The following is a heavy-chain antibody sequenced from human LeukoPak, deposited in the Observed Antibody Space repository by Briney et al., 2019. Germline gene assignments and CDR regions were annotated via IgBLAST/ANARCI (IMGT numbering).Heavy chain of an antibody. CDR3: ARELQWLVLDYFDY. J-gene: IGHJ4*02. CDR1: GYTFTGYY. D-gene: IGHD6-19*01. Sequence: ASVKVSCKASGYTFTGYYMHWVRQAPGQGLEWMGWINPNSGGTNYAQKFQGRVTMTRDTSISTAYMELSRLRSDDTAVYYCARELQWLVLDYFDYWGQGTLVTVSS. CDR2: INPNSGGT. V-gene: IGHV1-2*02.